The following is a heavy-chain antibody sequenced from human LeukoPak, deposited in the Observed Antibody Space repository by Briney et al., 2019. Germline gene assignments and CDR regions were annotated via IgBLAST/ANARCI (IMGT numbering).Heavy chain of an antibody. V-gene: IGHV1-18*01. CDR2: ISGNNDYT. J-gene: IGHJ4*02. CDR3: ARGPWVAFRDLPQLDF. D-gene: IGHD3-3*02. CDR1: GYTFSDFA. Sequence: GASVKVSCKASGYTFSDFAITWVRQAPGQGLESMRWISGNNDYTNYAQKFEGRVTMTTDTSTTTGFLELRSLRSDDTAVYYCARGPWVAFRDLPQLDFWGQGTLVTVSS.